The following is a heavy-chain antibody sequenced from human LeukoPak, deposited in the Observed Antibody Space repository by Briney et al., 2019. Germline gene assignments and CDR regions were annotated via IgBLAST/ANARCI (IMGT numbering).Heavy chain of an antibody. CDR1: GFTFSSYW. Sequence: GGSLRLSCAASGFTFSSYWMSWVRQAPGKGLEWVANIKQDGSEKYYVDSVNGRFTISRDNAKNSLYLQMNSLRAEDTAVYYCARDGHTVTYAFDIWGQGTMVTVSS. J-gene: IGHJ3*02. D-gene: IGHD4-11*01. CDR3: ARDGHTVTYAFDI. CDR2: IKQDGSEK. V-gene: IGHV3-7*01.